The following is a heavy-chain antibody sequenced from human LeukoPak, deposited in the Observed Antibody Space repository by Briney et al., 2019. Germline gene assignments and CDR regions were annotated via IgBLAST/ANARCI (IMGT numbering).Heavy chain of an antibody. J-gene: IGHJ4*02. CDR3: AIRDGHTDH. V-gene: IGHV1-3*03. CDR2: IDPANGYT. D-gene: IGHD5-24*01. Sequence: ASVKVSCKASGYTFTNFAMHWVRQAPGQTIEWLAWIDPANGYTRYSQQFQDRVTVTSDTSAAKAYMELSSLRSEDKAVYYCAIRDGHTDHWGQGTLVTVSS. CDR1: GYTFTNFA.